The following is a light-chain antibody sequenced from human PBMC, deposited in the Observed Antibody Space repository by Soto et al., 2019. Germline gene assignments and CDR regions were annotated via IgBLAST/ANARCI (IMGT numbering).Light chain of an antibody. CDR1: QSVSSY. V-gene: IGKV3-11*01. CDR3: QQYDNWPPHT. CDR2: DAS. Sequence: EIVLTQSPATLSLSPGERATLSCRASQSVSSYLAWYQQKPGQAPRLLIYDASNRATDIPARFSGSGSGTEFTLTISSLQSEDFAVYYCQQYDNWPPHTFGQGTKLEIK. J-gene: IGKJ2*01.